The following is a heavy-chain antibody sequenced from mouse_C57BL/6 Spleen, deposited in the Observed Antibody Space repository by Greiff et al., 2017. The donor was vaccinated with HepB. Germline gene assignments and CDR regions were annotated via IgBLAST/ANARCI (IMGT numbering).Heavy chain of an antibody. CDR1: GYSFTGYY. Sequence: EVQLVESGPELVKPGASVKISCKASGYSFTGYYMNWVKQSPEKSLEWIGEINPSTGGTTYNQKFKAKATLTVDKSSSTAYMQLKSLTSEDSAVYYCARRDEVFDYWGQGTTPTVSS. V-gene: IGHV1-42*01. CDR3: ARRDEVFDY. CDR2: INPSTGGT. J-gene: IGHJ2*01. D-gene: IGHD3-3*01.